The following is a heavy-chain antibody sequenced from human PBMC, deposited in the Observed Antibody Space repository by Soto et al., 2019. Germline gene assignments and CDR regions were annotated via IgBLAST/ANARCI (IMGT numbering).Heavy chain of an antibody. CDR1: GGSISRYY. CDR3: ARQLNSSGWHGVVDY. J-gene: IGHJ4*02. V-gene: IGHV4-59*08. CDR2: IYYSGST. D-gene: IGHD6-19*01. Sequence: PSETLSLTCTVSGGSISRYYWSWIRQPPGKGLEWIGYIYYSGSTNYNPSLKSRVTISVDTSKNQFSLKLSSVTAADTAVYYCARQLNSSGWHGVVDYWGQGTLVTVSS.